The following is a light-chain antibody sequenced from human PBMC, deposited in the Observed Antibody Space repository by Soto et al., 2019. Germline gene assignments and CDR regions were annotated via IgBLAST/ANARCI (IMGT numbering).Light chain of an antibody. J-gene: IGKJ1*01. CDR2: GAS. CDR1: QNINNN. CDR3: QQYYDWSPWT. Sequence: EIVMTQSPASLSVSPGERATLSCRASQNINNNLAWYQHKPGQAPRVVIYGASARATGIPARFSVSGSGTHFKLTISSLQSEDFAVYYCQQYYDWSPWTFGQGTKVEV. V-gene: IGKV3-15*01.